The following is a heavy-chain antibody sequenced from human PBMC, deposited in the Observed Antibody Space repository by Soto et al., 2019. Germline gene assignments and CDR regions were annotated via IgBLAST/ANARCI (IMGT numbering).Heavy chain of an antibody. J-gene: IGHJ4*02. Sequence: LSLTCTVSGGSISSYYWSWIRQPPGKGLEWIGYIYYSGSTNYNPSLKSRVTISVDTSKNQFSLKLSSVTAADTAGYYCARSKWLLPDYWGQGTLVTVSS. CDR3: ARSKWLLPDY. CDR1: GGSISSYY. D-gene: IGHD3-22*01. CDR2: IYYSGST. V-gene: IGHV4-59*01.